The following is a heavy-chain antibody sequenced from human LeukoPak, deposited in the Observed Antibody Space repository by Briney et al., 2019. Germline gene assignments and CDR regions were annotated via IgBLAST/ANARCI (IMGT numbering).Heavy chain of an antibody. CDR2: IYYSGST. Sequence: PSETLSLTCTVSGGSISSSSYYWGWIRQPPGKGLEWIGSIYYSGSTYYNPSLKSRVTISVDTSKNQFSLKLSSVTAADTAVYYCARHDVDSSGWDVFDYWGQGTLVTVSS. CDR3: ARHDVDSSGWDVFDY. CDR1: GGSISSSSYY. J-gene: IGHJ4*02. V-gene: IGHV4-39*01. D-gene: IGHD6-19*01.